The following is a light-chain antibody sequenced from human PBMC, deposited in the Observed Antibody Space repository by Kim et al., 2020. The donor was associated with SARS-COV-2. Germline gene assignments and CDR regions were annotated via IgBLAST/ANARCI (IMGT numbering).Light chain of an antibody. Sequence: SVSVGDRVTINCRASQTITTYLNWYQQQLGKAPKLLIYAAFSLQTGVPSRLRGGGSGTDFTLTINNLQPEDLATYYCQQSFSTPYTFGQGTKPEI. CDR2: AAF. V-gene: IGKV1-39*01. CDR1: QTITTY. CDR3: QQSFSTPYT. J-gene: IGKJ2*01.